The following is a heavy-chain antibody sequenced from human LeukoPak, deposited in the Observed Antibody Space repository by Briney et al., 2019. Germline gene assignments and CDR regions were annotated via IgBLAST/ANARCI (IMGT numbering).Heavy chain of an antibody. J-gene: IGHJ4*02. D-gene: IGHD1-26*01. CDR2: ITTSSTYI. Sequence: PGGSLRLSCAASGFTFSSYTMNWVRQAPGKGLEWVSSITTSSTYIYYADSVKGRFTISRDNAKNSLYLQMNSLRAEDTAVYYCARVEERGFDYWGQGTLVTVSS. V-gene: IGHV3-21*01. CDR1: GFTFSSYT. CDR3: ARVEERGFDY.